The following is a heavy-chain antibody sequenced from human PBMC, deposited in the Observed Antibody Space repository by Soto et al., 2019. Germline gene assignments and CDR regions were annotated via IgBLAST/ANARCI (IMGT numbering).Heavy chain of an antibody. CDR3: SRHGMDYYDSSGYYPFDY. CDR1: GGSISSSSYY. D-gene: IGHD3-22*01. CDR2: IYYSGST. V-gene: IGHV4-39*01. J-gene: IGHJ4*02. Sequence: SETLSLSCTVSGGSISSSSYYWGWIRQDPGKGLEWIGSIYYSGSTYYNPSLKSRVTISVDTSKNQFSLKLSSVTAADTAVYYCSRHGMDYYDSSGYYPFDYWGQGTLVT.